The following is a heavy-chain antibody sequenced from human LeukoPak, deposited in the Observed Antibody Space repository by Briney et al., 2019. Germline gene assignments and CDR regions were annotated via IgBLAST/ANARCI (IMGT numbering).Heavy chain of an antibody. Sequence: GGSLRLSCAASGFTFSSYSMNWVRQAPGKGLEWVSSISSSSSYIYYADSVKGRFTISRDNAKNSLYLQMTSLRAEDTAVYYCARDDYCGGDCYKPFDYWGQGTLVTVSS. CDR3: ARDDYCGGDCYKPFDY. D-gene: IGHD2-21*02. CDR1: GFTFSSYS. CDR2: ISSSSSYI. V-gene: IGHV3-21*01. J-gene: IGHJ4*02.